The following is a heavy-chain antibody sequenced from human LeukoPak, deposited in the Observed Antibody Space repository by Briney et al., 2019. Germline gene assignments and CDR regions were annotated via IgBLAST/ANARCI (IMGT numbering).Heavy chain of an antibody. CDR1: GFTVSSNY. V-gene: IGHV3-53*01. CDR3: ARAYGDSGEYFQH. D-gene: IGHD3-10*01. CDR2: IYSGGST. J-gene: IGHJ1*01. Sequence: GGSLRLSCAASGFTVSSNYMSWVRQAPGKGLEWVSVIYSGGSTYYAESVKGRFTISRDNSKNTLYLQMNSLRAEDTAVYYCARAYGDSGEYFQHWGQGTLVTVSS.